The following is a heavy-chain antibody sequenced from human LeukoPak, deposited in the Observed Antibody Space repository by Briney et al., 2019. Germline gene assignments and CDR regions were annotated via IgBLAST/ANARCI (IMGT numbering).Heavy chain of an antibody. D-gene: IGHD5-24*01. CDR2: IKQGGSKK. J-gene: IGHJ4*02. V-gene: IGHV3-7*03. CDR1: GFPFSSYW. CDR3: ASDVSYNNY. Sequence: GGSLRLSCVASGFPFSSYWLTWVRQAPGKGLEWVANIKQGGSKKSYVDSVKGRFTISRDNSKNTLYLQMNSLRAEDTAMYYCASDVSYNNYWGQGTLVTVSS.